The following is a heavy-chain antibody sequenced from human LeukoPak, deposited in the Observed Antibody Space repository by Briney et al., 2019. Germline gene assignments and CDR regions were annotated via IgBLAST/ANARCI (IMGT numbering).Heavy chain of an antibody. CDR3: ARDRSRDGYNHYYYYYMDV. V-gene: IGHV3-30*01. CDR2: ISYDGSNK. D-gene: IGHD5-24*01. CDR1: GFTFSSYA. J-gene: IGHJ6*03. Sequence: GGSLRLSCAASGFTFSSYAMHWVRQAPGKGLEWVAVISYDGSNKYYADSVKGRSTISRDNSKNTLYLQMNSLRAEDTAVYYCARDRSRDGYNHYYYYYMDVWGKGTTVTVSS.